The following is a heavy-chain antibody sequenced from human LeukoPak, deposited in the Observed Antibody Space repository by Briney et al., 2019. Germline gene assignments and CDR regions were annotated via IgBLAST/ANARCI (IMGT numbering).Heavy chain of an antibody. CDR2: IYYSGST. CDR3: ARHWETSSWYVDY. V-gene: IGHV4-59*08. J-gene: IGHJ4*02. D-gene: IGHD6-13*01. Sequence: PSETLSLTCTVSGGSISSYYWGWIRQPPGKGLEWIGYIYYSGSTKYNPSLKSRVTMSVDTSQNQLSLKLSSVTAADTAVYYCARHWETSSWYVDYWGQGTLVTVSS. CDR1: GGSISSYY.